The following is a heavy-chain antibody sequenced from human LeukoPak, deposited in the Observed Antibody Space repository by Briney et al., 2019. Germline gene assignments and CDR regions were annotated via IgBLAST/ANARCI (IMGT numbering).Heavy chain of an antibody. V-gene: IGHV1-3*01. J-gene: IGHJ4*02. D-gene: IGHD2-2*03. Sequence: ASVKVSCKASGYTFTSYAMHWVRQAPGQRLEWMGWINAGNGNTKYSQKFQGRVTITRDTSASTAYMELSGLRSEDTAVYYCASQFGYCSSTSCGVEIDYWGQGTLVTVSS. CDR1: GYTFTSYA. CDR3: ASQFGYCSSTSCGVEIDY. CDR2: INAGNGNT.